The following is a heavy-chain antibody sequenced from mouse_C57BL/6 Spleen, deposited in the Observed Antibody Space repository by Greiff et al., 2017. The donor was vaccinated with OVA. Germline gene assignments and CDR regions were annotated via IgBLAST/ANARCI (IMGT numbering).Heavy chain of an antibody. Sequence: EVKLMESGPGLVKPSQSLSLTCSVTGYSITSGYYWNWIRQFPGNKLEWMGYISYDGSNNYNPSLKNRISITRDTSKNQFFLKLNSVTTEDTATYYCARRDWGPFDYWGQGTTLTVSS. CDR3: ARRDWGPFDY. CDR1: GYSITSGYY. D-gene: IGHD4-1*01. V-gene: IGHV3-6*01. J-gene: IGHJ2*01. CDR2: ISYDGSN.